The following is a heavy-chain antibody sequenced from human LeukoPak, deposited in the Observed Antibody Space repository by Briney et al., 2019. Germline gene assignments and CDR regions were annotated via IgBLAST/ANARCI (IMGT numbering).Heavy chain of an antibody. Sequence: GGSLRLSCAASGFTFSDYQMTWIRQAPGKGLEWVSYISSSSSYTNYADSVKGRFTISRDNAKNSLYLQMNSLRAEDTAVYYCARDSGSEGVDPWGQGTLVTVSS. V-gene: IGHV3-11*05. J-gene: IGHJ5*02. CDR1: GFTFSDYQ. D-gene: IGHD3-10*01. CDR2: ISSSSSYT. CDR3: ARDSGSEGVDP.